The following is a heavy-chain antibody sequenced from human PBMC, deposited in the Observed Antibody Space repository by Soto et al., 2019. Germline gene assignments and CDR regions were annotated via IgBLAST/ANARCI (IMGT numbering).Heavy chain of an antibody. CDR3: AKDPGDIVVVPASDY. CDR2: ISGSGGST. CDR1: GFTFSSYA. V-gene: IGHV3-23*01. J-gene: IGHJ4*02. D-gene: IGHD2-2*01. Sequence: GGSLRLSCAASGFTFSSYAMSWVRQAPGKGLEWVSAISGSGGSTYYADSVKGRFTISRDNSKNTLYLQMNSLRAEDTAVYYCAKDPGDIVVVPASDYWGQGTLVTVSS.